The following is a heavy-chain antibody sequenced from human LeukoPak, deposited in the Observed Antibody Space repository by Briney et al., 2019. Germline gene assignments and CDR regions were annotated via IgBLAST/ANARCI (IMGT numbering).Heavy chain of an antibody. V-gene: IGHV1-18*01. CDR3: ARPRTPLRFGELSDWFDP. Sequence: ASVKVSCKASGYTFTSYGISWVRQAPGQGLEWMGWISAYNGNTNYAQKFQGRVIITRDTSASTAYMELSSLRSEDTAVYYCARPRTPLRFGELSDWFDPWGQGTLVTVSS. CDR2: ISAYNGNT. CDR1: GYTFTSYG. J-gene: IGHJ5*02. D-gene: IGHD3-10*01.